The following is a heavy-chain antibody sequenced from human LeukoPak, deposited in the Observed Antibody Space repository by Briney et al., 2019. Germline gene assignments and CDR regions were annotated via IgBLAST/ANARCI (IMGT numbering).Heavy chain of an antibody. J-gene: IGHJ4*02. CDR3: AREDFGHDY. CDR2: ISSSSSYI. CDR1: GFTFSNYN. D-gene: IGHD3-3*01. V-gene: IGHV3-21*01. Sequence: GGSLRLSCAASGFTFSNYNMNWVRQAPGKGLEGVSSISSSSSYIYYADSVKGRFTISRGNAKNSLSLQMNSLRAEDTAVYYCAREDFGHDYWGQGTLVTVSS.